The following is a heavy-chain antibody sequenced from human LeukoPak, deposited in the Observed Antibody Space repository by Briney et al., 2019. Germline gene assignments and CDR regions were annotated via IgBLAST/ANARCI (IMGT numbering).Heavy chain of an antibody. Sequence: SQTLSLTCVISGDSVSSNSAAWNWIRQSPSRGLEWLGRTYHRSKWYSDYAESLKGRITINSDTSKNQFSLQLNSVTPEDTAIYYCASAGARAFAIWGQGTAVTVSS. CDR3: ASAGARAFAI. D-gene: IGHD3-10*01. J-gene: IGHJ3*02. CDR2: TYHRSKWYS. V-gene: IGHV6-1*01. CDR1: GDSVSSNSAA.